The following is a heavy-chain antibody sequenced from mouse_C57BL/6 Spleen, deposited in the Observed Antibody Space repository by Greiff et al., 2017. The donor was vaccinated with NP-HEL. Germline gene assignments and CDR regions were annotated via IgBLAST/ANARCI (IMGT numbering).Heavy chain of an antibody. CDR1: GYTFTSYC. CDR3: ARDYGSCDWYFDV. J-gene: IGHJ1*03. D-gene: IGHD1-1*01. CDR2: IDPSDGYT. Sequence: VQLQQPGAELVRPGTSVKLSCKASGYTFTSYCMHWVKQRPGQGLEWIGVIDPSDGYTNYIQKFKGKATLTVDPSSSTAYLQLSSLTSEDSAVDYCARDYGSCDWYFDVWGTGTTVTVSS. V-gene: IGHV1-59*01.